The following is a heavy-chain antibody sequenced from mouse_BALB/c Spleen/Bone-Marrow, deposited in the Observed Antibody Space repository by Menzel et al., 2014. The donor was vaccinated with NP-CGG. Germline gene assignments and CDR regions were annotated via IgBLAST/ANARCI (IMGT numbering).Heavy chain of an antibody. V-gene: IGHV14-3*02. Sequence: VQLQQSGAELVKPGASVKLSCTASGFNIKDTYMHWVKQRPEQDLEWIGRIDPANGNTKYDPKFQGKATITADTSSNTAYLQLSSLTSEDTAVYYCARGYGSSYGTGYFDVWGAGTTVTVSS. CDR3: ARGYGSSYGTGYFDV. CDR2: IDPANGNT. D-gene: IGHD1-1*01. J-gene: IGHJ1*01. CDR1: GFNIKDTY.